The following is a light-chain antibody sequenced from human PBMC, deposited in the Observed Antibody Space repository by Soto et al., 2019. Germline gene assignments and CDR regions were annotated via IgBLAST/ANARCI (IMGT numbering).Light chain of an antibody. V-gene: IGKV3-15*01. J-gene: IGKJ4*01. CDR1: QSLSSN. Sequence: TQSPGTLSLSPGESATLSCRASQSLSSNVAWYQQRPGQAPRLLIYATSSRASDVPARFSGGGSGTEFTLTIASLQSEDFAIYYCQQYNHWPRMLSFGGGTKVDIK. CDR3: QQYNHWPRMLS. CDR2: ATS.